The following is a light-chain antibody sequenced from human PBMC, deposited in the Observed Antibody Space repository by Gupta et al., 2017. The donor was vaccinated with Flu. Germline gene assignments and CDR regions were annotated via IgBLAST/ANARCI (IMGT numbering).Light chain of an antibody. Sequence: SALTQPPSASGSPGPSVTISCTGTTSDVGAYKFVSWYQQHPGKAPKLIIYDVSNRPSGVPDRFSGSKSGNTASLTVSGLQAEDEADYYCSSYAGTNNYVFGGGTRLTVL. CDR2: DVS. V-gene: IGLV2-8*01. CDR3: SSYAGTNNYV. J-gene: IGLJ2*01. CDR1: TSDVGAYKF.